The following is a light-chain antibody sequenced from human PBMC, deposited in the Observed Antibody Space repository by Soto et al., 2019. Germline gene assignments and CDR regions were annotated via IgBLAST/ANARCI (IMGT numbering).Light chain of an antibody. J-gene: IGLJ2*01. CDR3: SSYTGSSTSVV. Sequence: QSALTQPASVSGSPGQSITISCTGTSVDVSTYNYVSWYQQHPGKAPKLMIYDVSNRPSGVSDRFSGSKSGNTASLTISGLQAEDEADYYCSSYTGSSTSVVFGGGTKLTVL. CDR1: SVDVSTYNY. CDR2: DVS. V-gene: IGLV2-14*01.